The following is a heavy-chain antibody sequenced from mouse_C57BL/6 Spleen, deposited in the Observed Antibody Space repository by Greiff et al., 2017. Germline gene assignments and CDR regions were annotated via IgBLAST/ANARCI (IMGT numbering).Heavy chain of an antibody. CDR3: ARRTYYGSSYWYFDV. CDR1: GYTFTSYW. V-gene: IGHV1-50*01. J-gene: IGHJ1*03. Sequence: QVQLQQPGAELVKPGASVKLSCKASGYTFTSYWMQWVKQRPGQGLEWIGEIDPSDSSTNYNQKFKGKATLTVDTSSSTAYMQLSSLTSEDSAVYYCARRTYYGSSYWYFDVWGTGTTVTVSS. CDR2: IDPSDSST. D-gene: IGHD1-1*01.